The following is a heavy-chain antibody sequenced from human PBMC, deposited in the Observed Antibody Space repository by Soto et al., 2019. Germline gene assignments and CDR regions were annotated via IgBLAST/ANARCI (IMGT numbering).Heavy chain of an antibody. CDR2: ISSSGSTI. J-gene: IGHJ6*02. V-gene: IGHV3-48*03. CDR1: GFTFSSYE. CDR3: ARAYGDYFYYYGMDV. Sequence: EVQLVESGGGLVQPGGSLRLSCAASGFTFSSYEMNWVRQAPGKGLEWVSYISSSGSTIYYADSVKGRFTISRDNAKNSRYLQMNSLRAEDTAVYYCARAYGDYFYYYGMDVWGQGTTVTVSS. D-gene: IGHD4-17*01.